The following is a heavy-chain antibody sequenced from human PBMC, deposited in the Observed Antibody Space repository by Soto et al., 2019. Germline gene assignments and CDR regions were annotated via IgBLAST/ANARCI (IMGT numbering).Heavy chain of an antibody. V-gene: IGHV1-69*01. CDR3: AKDWCSSFSCSFVGYFDF. D-gene: IGHD2-2*01. CDR2: IIPVFGNA. J-gene: IGHJ4*02. CDR1: GGSFSNYL. Sequence: QVQLVQSGAEVKKPGSSVQVSCKASGGSFSNYLIIWVRQAPGQGLEWMGGIIPVFGNAQYAQKFQGRVSITADESTTTAYMELSGLASADTARYYCAKDWCSSFSCSFVGYFDFWGQGTLVTVSS.